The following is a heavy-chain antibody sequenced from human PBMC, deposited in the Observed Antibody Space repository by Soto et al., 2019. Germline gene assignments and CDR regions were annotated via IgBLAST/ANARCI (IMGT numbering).Heavy chain of an antibody. CDR2: ISYDGNTQ. V-gene: IGHV3-30-3*01. CDR3: ARSNVGEYDY. Sequence: QVQLVESGGGVVQPGRSLRLSCAASGFTFSSHALHWLRQAPGKGLEWVAVISYDGNTQYYADSVKGRFTISRDNSKNTLYLQMNSLRAEDPAVYYCARSNVGEYDYWGQGTLVTVSS. J-gene: IGHJ4*02. D-gene: IGHD2-21*01. CDR1: GFTFSSHA.